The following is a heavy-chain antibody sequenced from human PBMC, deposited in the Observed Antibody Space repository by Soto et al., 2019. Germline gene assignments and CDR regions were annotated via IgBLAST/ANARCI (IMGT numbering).Heavy chain of an antibody. Sequence: GASVKVSCKASGCSFNSFAISCVRQAPGQGLEWMGGIIPIFGAASYGQRIQGRVTITADESTSTAYMELSSLRSEDTAVYYCARVSTVTKDFDYWGQGTLVTVSS. CDR2: IIPIFGAA. V-gene: IGHV1-69*13. D-gene: IGHD4-17*01. CDR3: ARVSTVTKDFDY. J-gene: IGHJ4*02. CDR1: GCSFNSFA.